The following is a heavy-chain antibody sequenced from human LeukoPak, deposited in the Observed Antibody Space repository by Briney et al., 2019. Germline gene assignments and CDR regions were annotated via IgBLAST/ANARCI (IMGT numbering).Heavy chain of an antibody. J-gene: IGHJ4*02. CDR3: AKDSLDY. V-gene: IGHV3-48*03. CDR1: GFTFSTNE. CDR2: ISSSGGTM. Sequence: GGSLRLSCAASGFTFSTNEMNWVRQAPGKGPEWVSYISSSGGTMFYADSVKGRFTISRDNAKNSVYLQMNSLRAEDTAIYYCAKDSLDYWGQGTLVTVSS.